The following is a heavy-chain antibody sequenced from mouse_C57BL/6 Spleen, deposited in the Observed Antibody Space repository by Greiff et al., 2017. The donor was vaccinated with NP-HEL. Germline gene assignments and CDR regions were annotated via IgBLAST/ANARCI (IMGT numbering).Heavy chain of an antibody. Sequence: DVKLVESGGGLVKPGGSLKLSCAASGFTFSDYGMHWVRQAPEKGLEWVAYISSGSSTIYYADTVKGRFTISRDNAKNTLFLQMTSLRFEDTAMYYCVRYGSKYYAMDYWGQRASVTVSS. V-gene: IGHV5-17*01. J-gene: IGHJ4*01. D-gene: IGHD1-1*01. CDR2: ISSGSSTI. CDR1: GFTFSDYG. CDR3: VRYGSKYYAMDY.